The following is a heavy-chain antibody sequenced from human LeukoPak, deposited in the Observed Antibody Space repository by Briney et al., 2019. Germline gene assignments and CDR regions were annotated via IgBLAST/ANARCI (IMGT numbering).Heavy chain of an antibody. J-gene: IGHJ4*02. CDR1: GFTFSNYA. V-gene: IGHV3-23*01. CDR2: ISATSATF. D-gene: IGHD2-15*01. CDR3: ARGCSGNSCYRSDY. Sequence: PGGSLRLSCAASGFTFSNYAMRWVRQAPGKGLEWVSSISATSATFFYADSVKGRFTISRDNAKNTLFLQMNSLGADDTAVYYCARGCSGNSCYRSDYWGQGTLVTVSS.